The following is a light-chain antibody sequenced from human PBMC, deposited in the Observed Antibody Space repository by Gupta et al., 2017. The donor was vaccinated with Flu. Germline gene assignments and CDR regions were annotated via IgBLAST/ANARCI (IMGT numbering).Light chain of an antibody. CDR2: DAS. CDR3: QQRTNWPLMFT. V-gene: IGKV3-11*01. Sequence: EIVLTQSPATLSLSPGERATLSCRASQSIGNYLAWYQQKPGQAPRLLIYDASNRATGIPARFSGSGSGTDFTLTISSLEPEDFAVYYCQQRTNWPLMFTFGPGTKVDV. CDR1: QSIGNY. J-gene: IGKJ3*01.